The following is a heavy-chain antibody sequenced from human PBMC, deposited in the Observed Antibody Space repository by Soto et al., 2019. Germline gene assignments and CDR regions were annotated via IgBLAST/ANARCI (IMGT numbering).Heavy chain of an antibody. CDR2: IYSGGGT. CDR3: ARGGNEQNDY. CDR1: GFTVSNIY. J-gene: IGHJ4*02. D-gene: IGHD1-1*01. V-gene: IGHV3-66*01. Sequence: EVQLVESGGGLVQPGGSLRLSCVASGFTVSNIYMTWVRQAPGKGLEWVSVIYSGGGTYYADSVKGRFTISRDTSKNTLYLEMDSLRADDPALYYCARGGNEQNDYWGQGTMVTVSS.